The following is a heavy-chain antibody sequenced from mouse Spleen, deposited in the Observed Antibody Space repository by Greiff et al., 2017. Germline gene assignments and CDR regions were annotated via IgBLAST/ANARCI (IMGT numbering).Heavy chain of an antibody. CDR3: AREEGNYYFDY. Sequence: VKLVESGPELVKPGASVKISCKASGYAFSSSWMNWVKQRPGQGLEWIGWIYPGDGDTNYNGKFKGKATLTADKSSSTAYMQLSSLTSVDSAVYFCAREEGNYYFDYWGQGTTLTVSS. CDR2: IYPGDGDT. CDR1: GYAFSSSW. V-gene: IGHV1-82*01. D-gene: IGHD2-1*01. J-gene: IGHJ2*01.